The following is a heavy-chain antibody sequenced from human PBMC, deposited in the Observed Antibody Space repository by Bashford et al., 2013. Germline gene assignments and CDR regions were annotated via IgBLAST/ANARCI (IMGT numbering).Heavy chain of an antibody. CDR3: ARGTSLDY. D-gene: IGHD2-2*01. CDR1: GGTFSSYA. Sequence: ASVKVSCKASGGTFSSYAISWVRQAPGQGLEWMGWMNPKSGNTGYADSLQGRVTMTMNTSTSTAYMDLSSLTTDDTAVYYCARGTSLDYWGQGTLVTVSS. J-gene: IGHJ4*02. V-gene: IGHV1-8*02. CDR2: MNPKSGNT.